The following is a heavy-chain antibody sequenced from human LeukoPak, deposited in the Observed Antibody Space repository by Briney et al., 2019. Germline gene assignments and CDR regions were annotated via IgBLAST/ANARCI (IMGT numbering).Heavy chain of an antibody. V-gene: IGHV5-51*01. D-gene: IGHD1-26*01. CDR3: ARSSTTLWELFDY. Sequence: GESLKISCKGSGYSFTSYWIGWVRQMPGEGLEWMGIIYPGDSDTRYSPSFLGQVTISADKSISTAYLQWSSLKASDTAMYYCARSSTTLWELFDYWGQGTLVTVSS. J-gene: IGHJ4*02. CDR2: IYPGDSDT. CDR1: GYSFTSYW.